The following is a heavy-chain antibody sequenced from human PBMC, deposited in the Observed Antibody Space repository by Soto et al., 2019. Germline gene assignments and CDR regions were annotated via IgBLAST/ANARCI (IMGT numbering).Heavy chain of an antibody. CDR1: GFTFSTYS. J-gene: IGHJ4*02. Sequence: HPGGSLRLSCAASGFTFSTYSMSWARQAPGKGLEWVAMIKADGNEKYYADSVKGRFTISRDNAKNSLYLQMNSLRAEDTAVYYCARMAVAGTNIDYWGQGTLVTVSS. CDR3: ARMAVAGTNIDY. D-gene: IGHD6-19*01. CDR2: IKADGNEK. V-gene: IGHV3-7*02.